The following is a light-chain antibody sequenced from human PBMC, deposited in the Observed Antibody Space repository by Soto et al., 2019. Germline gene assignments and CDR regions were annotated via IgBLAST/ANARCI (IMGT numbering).Light chain of an antibody. Sequence: VLTQPASVSGSPGQSITISCTGTSSDVGGYNYVSWDQQHPGKAPKLMIYEVSNRPSGVSNRFSGSKSGNTASLTISGLQAEDEADYYCSSYTSSSTYVFGTGTKVTVL. CDR1: SSDVGGYNY. J-gene: IGLJ1*01. CDR2: EVS. V-gene: IGLV2-14*01. CDR3: SSYTSSSTYV.